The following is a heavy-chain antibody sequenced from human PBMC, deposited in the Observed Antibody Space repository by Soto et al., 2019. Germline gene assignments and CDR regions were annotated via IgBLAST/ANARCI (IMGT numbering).Heavy chain of an antibody. J-gene: IGHJ4*02. CDR1: GFTFSSYA. Sequence: QVQLVESGGGVVQPGRSLRLSCAASGFTFSSYAMHWVRQAPGKGLEWVAVISYDGSNKYYADSVKGRFTISRDNSKNTLYLQMNSRRAEDTAVYYCARDRPAHFDYWGQGTLVTVSS. CDR3: ARDRPAHFDY. D-gene: IGHD6-25*01. CDR2: ISYDGSNK. V-gene: IGHV3-30-3*01.